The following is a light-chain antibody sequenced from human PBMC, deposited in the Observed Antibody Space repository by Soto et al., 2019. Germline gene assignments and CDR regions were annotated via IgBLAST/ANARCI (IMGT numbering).Light chain of an antibody. CDR3: QQRSNRPRT. J-gene: IGKJ2*01. CDR1: QSVSSS. CDR2: DAS. Sequence: EIVLTQSPATLSLSPGERATLSCRASQSVSSSLAWFQHKPGQAPRILIYDASNRATGIPARFSGSGSVTDFTLTISSLETEDFAVYYCQQRSNRPRTFGQGTKLEIK. V-gene: IGKV3-11*01.